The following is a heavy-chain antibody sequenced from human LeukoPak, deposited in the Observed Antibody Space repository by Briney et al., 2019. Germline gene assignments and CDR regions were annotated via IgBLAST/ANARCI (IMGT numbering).Heavy chain of an antibody. CDR2: VFRTGTA. CDR1: GASISRSTYY. D-gene: IGHD4-17*01. V-gene: IGHV4-39*01. J-gene: IGHJ4*02. Sequence: SETLSLTCSVSGASISRSTYYWGWIRQPPGKGLEWIGSVFRTGTAYYNPSLRSRVTVSVDTSKNQFSLKLTSVTAADTAVYYCAKNDIGDYRTRGQGTLVAVSS. CDR3: AKNDIGDYRT.